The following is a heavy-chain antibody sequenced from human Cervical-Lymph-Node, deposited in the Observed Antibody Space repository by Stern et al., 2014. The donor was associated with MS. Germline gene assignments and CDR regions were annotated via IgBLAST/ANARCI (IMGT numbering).Heavy chain of an antibody. CDR1: GFTFSSYW. CDR3: VREGYYSGTDY. Sequence: EDQLVESGGGLVQPGGSLRLSCVASGFTFSSYWMHWVRQAPGKGLVGVSRIKTDGSSTGYADAVKGRFTISRDNAKNTLYLQMNSLRAEDTAVYYCVREGYYSGTDYWGQGTLVTVSS. J-gene: IGHJ4*02. V-gene: IGHV3-74*01. D-gene: IGHD4-23*01. CDR2: IKTDGSST.